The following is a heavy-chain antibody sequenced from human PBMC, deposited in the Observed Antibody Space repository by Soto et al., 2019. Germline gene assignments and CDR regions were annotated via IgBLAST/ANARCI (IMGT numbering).Heavy chain of an antibody. CDR1: GFTFSSYG. CDR3: AKEGVGPAAMSVYEENYYDYYSMDV. J-gene: IGHJ6*03. V-gene: IGHV3-30*18. CDR2: ISYDGSNK. D-gene: IGHD2-2*01. Sequence: QVQLVESGGGVVQPGRSLRLSCAASGFTFSSYGMHWVRQAPGKGLEWVAVISYDGSNKYYADSVKGRFTISRDNSKNTLYLQMNSLRAEDTAVYYCAKEGVGPAAMSVYEENYYDYYSMDVWGKGPTVTVSS.